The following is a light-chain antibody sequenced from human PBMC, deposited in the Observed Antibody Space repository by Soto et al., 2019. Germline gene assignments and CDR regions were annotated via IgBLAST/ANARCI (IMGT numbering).Light chain of an antibody. V-gene: IGKV3-15*01. CDR3: QQYNNWTPT. CDR2: GAS. CDR1: QSVSSN. J-gene: IGKJ1*01. Sequence: EIVFTQAPATLSFSPGKRATLSCRASQSVSSNLASYQQKPGQAPRLLIYGASTRATGIPARFSGSGSGTEFTLTISSMQSEDFAVYYCQQYNNWTPTFGQGTKVDIK.